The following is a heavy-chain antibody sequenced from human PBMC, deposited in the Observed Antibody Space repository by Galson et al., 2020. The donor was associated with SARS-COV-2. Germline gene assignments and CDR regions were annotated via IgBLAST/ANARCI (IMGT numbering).Heavy chain of an antibody. CDR1: GFTFRNYW. CDR3: VRDFQEPFSGMFRGWFDP. V-gene: IGHV3-74*01. D-gene: IGHD3-10*02. J-gene: IGHJ5*02. Sequence: GESQKISCAASGFTFRNYWMDWVRQVPGQGLVWVSHITSDGGSTNSADSVKGRFTISRDNAKNTLHLQMNSLRAEDTAVYDCVRDFQEPFSGMFRGWFDPWGQGVLVTVSS. CDR2: ITSDGGST.